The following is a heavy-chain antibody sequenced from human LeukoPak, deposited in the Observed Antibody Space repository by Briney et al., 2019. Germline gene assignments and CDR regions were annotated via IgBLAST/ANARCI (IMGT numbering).Heavy chain of an antibody. V-gene: IGHV3-7*01. CDR3: ATDPYGDYVSSSFDY. Sequence: GGSLRLSCAASGFTFSRYWISWVRQASGKGLEWVANIKQDGSEKSYVDSVKGRFTISRDNAKNSLYLQMDSLRAEDTAVYYCATDPYGDYVSSSFDYWGQGTLVTVSS. D-gene: IGHD4-17*01. J-gene: IGHJ4*02. CDR1: GFTFSRYW. CDR2: IKQDGSEK.